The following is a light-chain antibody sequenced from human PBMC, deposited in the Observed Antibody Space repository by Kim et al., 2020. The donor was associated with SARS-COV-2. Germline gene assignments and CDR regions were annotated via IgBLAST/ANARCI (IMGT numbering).Light chain of an antibody. CDR3: QQYNSYPIT. CDR2: AIS. Sequence: DVQMTQSPSSLSASVGDTVTITCRASQGISNYLAWFQQKPGKAPKSLIHAISSLQTGVPSRFSGSGSVSHFTLTISNLQPEDFATYYSQQYNSYPITFGQGTRLEIK. J-gene: IGKJ5*01. V-gene: IGKV1-16*01. CDR1: QGISNY.